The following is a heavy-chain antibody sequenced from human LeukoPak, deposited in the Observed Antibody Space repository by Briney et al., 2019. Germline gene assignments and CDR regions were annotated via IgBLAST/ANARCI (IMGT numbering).Heavy chain of an antibody. D-gene: IGHD5-18*01. CDR1: GGSISSYY. J-gene: IGHJ4*02. CDR3: ASSIGYSYGYGFFDY. CDR2: IYYSGST. Sequence: SETLSLTCTVSGGSISSYYWSWIRQPPGKGLEWIGYIYYSGSTNYNPSLKSRVTISVDTSKNQFSLKLSSVTAADTAVYYCASSIGYSYGYGFFDYWGQGTLVTVSS. V-gene: IGHV4-59*01.